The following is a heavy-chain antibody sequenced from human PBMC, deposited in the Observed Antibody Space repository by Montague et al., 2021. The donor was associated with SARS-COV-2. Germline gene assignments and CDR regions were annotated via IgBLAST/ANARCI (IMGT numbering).Heavy chain of an antibody. V-gene: IGHV3-30-3*01. CDR2: ISYDGSNK. J-gene: IGHJ6*02. Sequence: SQRLSCAASGFTFSSYAMHWVRQAPGKGLEWVAVISYDGSNKYYADSVKGRFTISRDNSKNTLYLQINSLRAEDTAVYYCARVIGGYYGMDVWGQGTTVTVAS. CDR1: GFTFSSYA. CDR3: ARVIGGYYGMDV. D-gene: IGHD1-26*01.